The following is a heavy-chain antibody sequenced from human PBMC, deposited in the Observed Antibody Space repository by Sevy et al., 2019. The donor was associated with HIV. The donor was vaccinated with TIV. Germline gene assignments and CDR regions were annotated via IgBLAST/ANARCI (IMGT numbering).Heavy chain of an antibody. CDR2: IRSKTFGGTT. J-gene: IGHJ6*02. Sequence: GGSLRLSCVVSGFRFGSHAMSWVRQAPGKGLDWVGLIRSKTFGGTTEYAASVKGSFTISRDDSKSIAYLQMSSLKTEDTAVYYCTRIRGTISPFYYFGMDVWGQGTTVTVSS. D-gene: IGHD3-10*01. V-gene: IGHV3-49*04. CDR3: TRIRGTISPFYYFGMDV. CDR1: GFRFGSHA.